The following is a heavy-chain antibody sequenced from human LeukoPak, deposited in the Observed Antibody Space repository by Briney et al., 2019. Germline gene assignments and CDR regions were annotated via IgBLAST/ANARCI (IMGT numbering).Heavy chain of an antibody. V-gene: IGHV3-7*01. CDR1: GFTFSSYW. Sequence: GGSLRLSCAASGFTFSSYWMSWVRQAPGKGLEWVANIKQDGSEKYYVDSVKGRFTISRDNAKNTLYLQMNSLRAEDTAVYYCARDSANWDFDYWGQGTLVTVSS. CDR3: ARDSANWDFDY. D-gene: IGHD1-1*01. J-gene: IGHJ4*02. CDR2: IKQDGSEK.